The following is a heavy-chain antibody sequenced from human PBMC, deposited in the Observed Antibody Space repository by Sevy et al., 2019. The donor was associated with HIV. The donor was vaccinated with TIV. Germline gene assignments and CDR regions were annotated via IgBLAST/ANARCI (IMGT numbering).Heavy chain of an antibody. J-gene: IGHJ4*02. CDR2: ISHDGGTQ. D-gene: IGHD4-17*01. V-gene: IGHV3-30*18. Sequence: GGSLRLSCAASVFSFSRYGIHWVRQAPGRGLEWVAVISHDGGTQYYADSVKGRFTVSRDNSKYTAYLEMDSLSTEDTAVYFCAKDLFGDYCLCSVDYWGQGALVTVSS. CDR3: AKDLFGDYCLCSVDY. CDR1: VFSFSRYG.